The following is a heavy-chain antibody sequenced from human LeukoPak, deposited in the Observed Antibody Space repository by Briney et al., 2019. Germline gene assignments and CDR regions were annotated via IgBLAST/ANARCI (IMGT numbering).Heavy chain of an antibody. CDR3: ARDQEQWRYYYMDV. D-gene: IGHD6-19*01. CDR2: IYTSGST. J-gene: IGHJ6*03. V-gene: IGHV4-4*07. Sequence: PSETLSLTCTVSGGSISSYYWSWIRQPAGKGLEWIGRIYTSGSTNYNPSLKSRVTMSVDTSKNQFSLKLSSVTAADTAVYYCARDQEQWRYYYMDVWGKGTTVTVSS. CDR1: GGSISSYY.